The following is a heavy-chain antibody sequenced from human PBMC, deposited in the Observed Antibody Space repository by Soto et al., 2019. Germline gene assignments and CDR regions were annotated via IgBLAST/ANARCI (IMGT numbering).Heavy chain of an antibody. CDR3: ASSEYCSGGSCRYYYYYGMDV. CDR1: GFTFSSYS. Sequence: EVQLVESGGGLVKPGGSLRLSCAASGFTFSSYSMNWVRQAPGKGLEWVSAISSSSSYIYYADSVKGRFTISRDNAKNSLYLQMNRLRAEDTAVYYCASSEYCSGGSCRYYYYYGMDVWGQGTTVTVSS. J-gene: IGHJ6*02. V-gene: IGHV3-21*01. CDR2: ISSSSSYI. D-gene: IGHD2-15*01.